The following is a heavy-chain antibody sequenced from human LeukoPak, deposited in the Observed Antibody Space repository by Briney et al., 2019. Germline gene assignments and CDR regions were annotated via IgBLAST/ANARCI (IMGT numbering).Heavy chain of an antibody. V-gene: IGHV3-48*03. Sequence: GGSLRLTCAASRFTFSSYEMNWVRQAPGKGLEWVSYISSSGSTIYYADSVKGRFTISRDNAKNSLYLLMNSLRAEDTAVYYCARDRDTDWYFDSWGQGTLVTVSS. D-gene: IGHD2-2*02. J-gene: IGHJ4*02. CDR2: ISSSGSTI. CDR3: ARDRDTDWYFDS. CDR1: RFTFSSYE.